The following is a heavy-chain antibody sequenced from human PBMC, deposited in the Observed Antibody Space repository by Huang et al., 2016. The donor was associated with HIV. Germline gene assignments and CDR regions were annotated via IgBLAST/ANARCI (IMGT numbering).Heavy chain of an antibody. CDR2: IYYSGIT. CDR1: GGSISSSSYY. V-gene: IGHV4-39*01. D-gene: IGHD2-15*01. J-gene: IGHJ5*02. Sequence: QLQLQESGPGLVKPSETLSLTCTVSGGSISSSSYYWGWIRQPPGTGLEWIGGIYYSGITYYNPSLNSRVTISVDTSKNQFSLKLSSVTAADTAVYYCARRPIAVSANWFDPWGQGTLVTVSS. CDR3: ARRPIAVSANWFDP.